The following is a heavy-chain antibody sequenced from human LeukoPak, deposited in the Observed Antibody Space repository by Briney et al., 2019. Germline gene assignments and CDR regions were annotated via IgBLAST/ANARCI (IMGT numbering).Heavy chain of an antibody. Sequence: SETLSLTCTVSGGSISSGSYYWSWIRQSPGRGLEWIGHIHYSGNTKYKSSLKSRVTISVDTSKSHFSLKLSSVTAADTAVYFCARGYFDILIGKGYFDYWGQGNLVTVSS. CDR1: GGSISSGSYY. CDR2: IHYSGNT. J-gene: IGHJ4*02. V-gene: IGHV4-61*03. CDR3: ARGYFDILIGKGYFDY. D-gene: IGHD3-9*01.